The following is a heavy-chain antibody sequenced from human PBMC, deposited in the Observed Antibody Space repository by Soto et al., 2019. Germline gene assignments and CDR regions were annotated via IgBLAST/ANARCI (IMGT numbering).Heavy chain of an antibody. CDR3: ARGTAGTRYNYFGLDV. D-gene: IGHD6-13*01. Sequence: VGSLRLSCAASGFSFSSHWMSWVRQAPGKGLEWVADIKQDGNEIHYVGSVKGRFTISRDNAKSSLYLQMNSLRAQDTAIYYCARGTAGTRYNYFGLDVWGQGTTVTVSS. CDR2: IKQDGNEI. CDR1: GFSFSSHW. J-gene: IGHJ6*02. V-gene: IGHV3-7*03.